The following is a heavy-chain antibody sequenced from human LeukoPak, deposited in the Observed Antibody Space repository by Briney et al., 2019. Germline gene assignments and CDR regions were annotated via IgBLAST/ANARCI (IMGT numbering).Heavy chain of an antibody. V-gene: IGHV3-53*01. CDR1: GLSVRSNY. CDR3: ARDAPRCGGDCYPSDY. Sequence: PGGSLRLSCTAPGLSVRSNYMSWGRKSPGEGLEGGSVIYSGGRTYYADSVKGRFTISRDNSKNTLYIQMNSLRVEDTAVYYCARDAPRCGGDCYPSDYWGQGTLVTVSS. J-gene: IGHJ4*02. CDR2: IYSGGRT. D-gene: IGHD2-21*02.